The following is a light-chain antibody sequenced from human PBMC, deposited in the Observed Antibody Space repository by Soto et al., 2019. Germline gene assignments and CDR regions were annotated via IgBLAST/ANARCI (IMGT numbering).Light chain of an antibody. J-gene: IGKJ1*01. CDR1: QSIRTS. Sequence: QMTQSPSSLSASVGARITITCRASQSIRTSLNWYQQKPGKAPRLLIYGASTLQSGVPSRFGGSGSATDFTLTVSSLQPEDSAIYYCQQSYTTPRTFGQGTKVDIK. V-gene: IGKV1-39*01. CDR3: QQSYTTPRT. CDR2: GAS.